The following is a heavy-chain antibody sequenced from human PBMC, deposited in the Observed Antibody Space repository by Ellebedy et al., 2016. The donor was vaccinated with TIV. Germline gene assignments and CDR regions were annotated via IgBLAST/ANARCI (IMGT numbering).Heavy chain of an antibody. D-gene: IGHD6-19*01. CDR3: AKSNTGWIFDY. CDR1: GASISSDY. J-gene: IGHJ4*02. Sequence: SETLSLTCTVSGASISSDYWNWIRQPPGKGLEWIGYFHSSGTTSHSPSLKSRVTVSLDTSKNQFSLRLTSVTAADTAMYYCAKSNTGWIFDYWGQGTLVTVSS. V-gene: IGHV4-59*12. CDR2: FHSSGTT.